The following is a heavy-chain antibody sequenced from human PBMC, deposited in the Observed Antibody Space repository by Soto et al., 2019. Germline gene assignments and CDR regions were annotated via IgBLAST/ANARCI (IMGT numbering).Heavy chain of an antibody. CDR1: GFTFSSYG. CDR3: AKGGGYYGSGSYSVGENYYGMDV. Sequence: QVQLVESGGGVVQPGRSLRLSCAASGFTFSSYGMHWVRQAPGKGLEWVAVISYDGSNKYYADSVKGRFTISRDNSKNTRYLEMNRLRAEDTAVYYCAKGGGYYGSGSYSVGENYYGMDVGGQGTTVTVSS. CDR2: ISYDGSNK. J-gene: IGHJ6*02. D-gene: IGHD3-10*01. V-gene: IGHV3-30*18.